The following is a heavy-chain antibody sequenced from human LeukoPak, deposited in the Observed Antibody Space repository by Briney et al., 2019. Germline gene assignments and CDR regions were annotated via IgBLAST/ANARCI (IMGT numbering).Heavy chain of an antibody. CDR2: ISYDGSNK. CDR1: GFTFSSYG. V-gene: IGHV3-30*18. J-gene: IGHJ4*02. Sequence: GGSLRLSCAASGFTFSSYGMHWVRQAPGKGLEWVAVISYDGSNKYYADSVKGRFTISRDNSKNTLYLQMNSLRAEDTAVYYCAKDDWSGYYDGYFDYWGQGTLVTVSS. D-gene: IGHD3-3*01. CDR3: AKDDWSGYYDGYFDY.